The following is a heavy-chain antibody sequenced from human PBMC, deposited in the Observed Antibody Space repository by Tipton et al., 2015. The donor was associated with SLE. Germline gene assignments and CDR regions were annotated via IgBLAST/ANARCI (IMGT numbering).Heavy chain of an antibody. D-gene: IGHD3-10*01. J-gene: IGHJ3*02. Sequence: TLSLTCTVSGASISSYYFNWIRQPPGKDLEWIGYVYTSGSTNYNPSLKSRLTISVDTSRNQFSLKLSSVTAADTAVYYCARGSRWFGKLYPHGFDIWGQGTMVTVSS. V-gene: IGHV4-4*08. CDR2: VYTSGST. CDR3: ARGSRWFGKLYPHGFDI. CDR1: GASISSYY.